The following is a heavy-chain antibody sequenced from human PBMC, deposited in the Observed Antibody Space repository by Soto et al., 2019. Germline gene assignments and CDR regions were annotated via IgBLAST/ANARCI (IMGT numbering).Heavy chain of an antibody. J-gene: IGHJ4*02. Sequence: GASVKVSCKASGGTFSSYAISWVRQAPGQGLEWMGGIIPIFGTANYAQKFQGRVTITADESTSTAYMELSSLRSEDTAVYYCARSRITMVRGVGNFDYWGQGTLVTVSS. CDR2: IIPIFGTA. V-gene: IGHV1-69*13. D-gene: IGHD3-10*01. CDR1: GGTFSSYA. CDR3: ARSRITMVRGVGNFDY.